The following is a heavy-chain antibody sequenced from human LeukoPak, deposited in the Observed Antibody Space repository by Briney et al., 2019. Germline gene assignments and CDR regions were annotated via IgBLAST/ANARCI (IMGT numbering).Heavy chain of an antibody. CDR3: ARDRVGMATIYYFDY. V-gene: IGHV3-30*04. J-gene: IGHJ4*02. CDR2: ISYDGSNK. Sequence: GGSLRLSCAASGFTFSSYAMHWVRQAPGKGLEWVAVISYDGSNKYYADSVKGRFTISRDNSKNTLYLQMNSLRAEDTAVYYCARDRVGMATIYYFDYWGQGTLVTVSS. CDR1: GFTFSSYA. D-gene: IGHD5-24*01.